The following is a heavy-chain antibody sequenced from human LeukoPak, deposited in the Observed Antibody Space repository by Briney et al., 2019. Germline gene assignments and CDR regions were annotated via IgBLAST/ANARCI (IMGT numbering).Heavy chain of an antibody. CDR3: ASQIAVAGKYYYYCMDV. CDR2: ISAYNGNT. V-gene: IGHV1-18*01. Sequence: ASVKVSCKASGYTFTSYGISWVRQAPGQGLEWMGWISAYNGNTNYAQKLQGRVTMTTDTSTSTAYMELRSLRSDDTAVYYCASQIAVAGKYYYYCMDVWGKGTTVTVSS. J-gene: IGHJ6*03. CDR1: GYTFTSYG. D-gene: IGHD6-19*01.